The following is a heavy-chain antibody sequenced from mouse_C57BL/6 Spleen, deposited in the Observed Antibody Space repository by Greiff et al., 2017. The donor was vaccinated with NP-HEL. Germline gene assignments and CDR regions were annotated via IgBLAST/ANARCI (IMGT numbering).Heavy chain of an antibody. V-gene: IGHV1-82*01. CDR2: IYPGDGDT. D-gene: IGHD1-1*01. CDR3: ARYGSSGMDY. CDR1: GYAFSSSW. Sequence: VQLQQSGPELVKPGASVKISCKASGYAFSSSWMNWVKQRPGKGLEWIGRIYPGDGDTNYNGKFKGKATLTADKSSSTAYMQLSSLTSEDSAVYFRARYGSSGMDYWGQGTSVTVSS. J-gene: IGHJ4*01.